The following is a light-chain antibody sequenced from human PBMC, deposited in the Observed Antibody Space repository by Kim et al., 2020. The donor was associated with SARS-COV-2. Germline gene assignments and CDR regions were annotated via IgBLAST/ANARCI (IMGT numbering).Light chain of an antibody. Sequence: PGDGATLACRASQSVTRNNLAWYQQRPGQAHRLLIYAASRRAAGIPDRFSGSGSGADFTLTISRLEPEDFAVYYCQQYGGSPSLTFGQGTRLEIK. CDR1: QSVTRNN. V-gene: IGKV3-20*01. CDR3: QQYGGSPSLT. CDR2: AAS. J-gene: IGKJ5*01.